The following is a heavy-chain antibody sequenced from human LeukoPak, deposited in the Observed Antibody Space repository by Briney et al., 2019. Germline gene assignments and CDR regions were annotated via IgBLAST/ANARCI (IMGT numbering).Heavy chain of an antibody. CDR1: VFTLSSYA. V-gene: IGHV3-23*01. D-gene: IGHD3-9*01. J-gene: IGHJ4*02. CDR2: LGISGDYT. Sequence: GGSLRLSCVASVFTLSSYAMSWVRQAPGKGLQWVSSLGISGDYTWYAGSVKGRFTISRDSSKNTLYLQMNSLGAEDTAVYYCARGGGGNSDFLTTYTGASLSFDYWGQGALVTVSS. CDR3: ARGGGGNSDFLTTYTGASLSFDY.